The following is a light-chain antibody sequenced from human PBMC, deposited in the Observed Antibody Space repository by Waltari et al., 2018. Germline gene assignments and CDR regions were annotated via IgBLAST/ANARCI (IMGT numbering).Light chain of an antibody. Sequence: EIVMTQSPATLSVSPGERATLSCRASQSVSSNLAWYQQKPGQAPRLLIYGASTRAPGIPARFSGSGSVTEFTLTISSLQSEDFAVYYCQQYNNWPLTFGGGTKVEIK. CDR1: QSVSSN. J-gene: IGKJ4*01. V-gene: IGKV3-15*01. CDR3: QQYNNWPLT. CDR2: GAS.